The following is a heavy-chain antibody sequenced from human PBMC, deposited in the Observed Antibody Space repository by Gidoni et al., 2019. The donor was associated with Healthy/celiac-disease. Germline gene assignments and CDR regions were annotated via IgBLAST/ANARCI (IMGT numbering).Heavy chain of an antibody. D-gene: IGHD2-15*01. J-gene: IGHJ3*02. CDR3: AGGRVVVAAIDAFDI. Sequence: VQLVESGGGVVQPGRPLSLSCAAPRFTFSSYAMHWVRQAPGKGLEWMAVISYDGSNKYYADSVKGRFTISRDNSKNTLYLQMNSLRAEDTAVYYCAGGRVVVAAIDAFDIWGQGTMVTVSS. CDR1: RFTFSSYA. V-gene: IGHV3-30*01. CDR2: ISYDGSNK.